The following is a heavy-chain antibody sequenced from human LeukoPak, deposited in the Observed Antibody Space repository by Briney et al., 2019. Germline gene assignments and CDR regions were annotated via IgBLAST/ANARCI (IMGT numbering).Heavy chain of an antibody. Sequence: SETLSLTCVVSGGSISSGGYSWSWIRQPPEKGLEWIGYIYHSGSTYYNPSLKSRITISIDRSKNQFSLNLSFVSAADTAVYYCARDRSWYYYFDSWGQGTLVTVSS. D-gene: IGHD6-13*01. V-gene: IGHV4-30-2*01. CDR3: ARDRSWYYYFDS. CDR1: GGSISSGGYS. J-gene: IGHJ4*02. CDR2: IYHSGST.